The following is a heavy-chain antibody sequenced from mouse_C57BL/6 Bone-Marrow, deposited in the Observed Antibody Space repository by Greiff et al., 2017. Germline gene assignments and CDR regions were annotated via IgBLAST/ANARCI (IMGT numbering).Heavy chain of an antibody. D-gene: IGHD1-1*01. J-gene: IGHJ2*01. CDR3: TVRYPGY. CDR1: GFTFSNYW. V-gene: IGHV6-3*01. CDR2: IRLKSDNYAT. Sequence: VQLKESGGGLVQPGGSMKLSCVASGFTFSNYWMNWVRQSPEKGLEWVAQIRLKSDNYATHYAESVKGRFTISRDDSKSSVYLQMNNLRAEDTGIYSCTVRYPGYWGQGTTLTVSS.